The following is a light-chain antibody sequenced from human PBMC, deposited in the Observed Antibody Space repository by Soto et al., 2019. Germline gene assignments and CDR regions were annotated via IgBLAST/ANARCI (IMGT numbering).Light chain of an antibody. V-gene: IGKV1-5*03. CDR3: QQYNSYSPE. CDR2: KAS. J-gene: IGKJ1*01. Sequence: DIQMTQSPSTLSASVGDRVTITCRASQSISSWLAWYQQKPGKAPKLLIYKASSLESGVPSRFSGRGSGTEFTLTISSLQPDDFATYYCQQYNSYSPEFGQGTKVEIK. CDR1: QSISSW.